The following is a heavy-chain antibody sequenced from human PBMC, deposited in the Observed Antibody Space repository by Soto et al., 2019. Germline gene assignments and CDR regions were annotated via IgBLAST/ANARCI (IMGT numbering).Heavy chain of an antibody. V-gene: IGHV3-23*01. CDR2: ISGSGGST. Sequence: GGSLRLSCAASGFTFSSYAMSWVCQAPGKGLEWVSAISGSGGSTYYADSVKGRFTISRDNSKNTLYLQMNSLRAEDTAVYYCAKVGLVQLERRYFDYWGQGTLVTVSS. D-gene: IGHD1-1*01. CDR1: GFTFSSYA. J-gene: IGHJ4*02. CDR3: AKVGLVQLERRYFDY.